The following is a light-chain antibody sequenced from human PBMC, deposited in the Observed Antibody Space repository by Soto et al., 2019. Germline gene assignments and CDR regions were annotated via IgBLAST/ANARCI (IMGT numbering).Light chain of an antibody. CDR2: WAS. CDR1: QSVFYSSNNKNY. Sequence: DIVMTQSPDSLAVSLGERAPINCKSSQSVFYSSNNKNYLAWYQQKPGQPPKLLIYWASTRESGVPDRFSGSGSGTDFTLTISSLQAEDVAIYYCQQYCGSRFYTFGQGTKLEIK. J-gene: IGKJ2*01. CDR3: QQYCGSRFYT. V-gene: IGKV4-1*01.